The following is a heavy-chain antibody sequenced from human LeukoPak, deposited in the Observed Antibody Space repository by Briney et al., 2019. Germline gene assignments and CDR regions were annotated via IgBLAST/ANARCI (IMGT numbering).Heavy chain of an antibody. J-gene: IGHJ4*02. CDR2: VYPGDSDT. D-gene: IGHD3-10*01. V-gene: IGHV5-51*01. CDR3: ATPTYYYGSGSYS. CDR1: GYTFTSYA. Sequence: ASVKVSCKASGYTFTSYAIHWVRQAPGQGLEWMGIVYPGDSDTRYSPSFQGQVTISADKSISTAYLQWSSLKASDTAMYYCATPTYYYGSGSYSWGQGTLVTVSS.